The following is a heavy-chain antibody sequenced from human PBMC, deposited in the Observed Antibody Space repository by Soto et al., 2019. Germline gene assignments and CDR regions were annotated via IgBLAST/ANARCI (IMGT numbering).Heavy chain of an antibody. CDR1: GFSLSTSRLG. CDR2: IYWNDDF. CDR3: ARISVAGTVGYFDY. D-gene: IGHD6-19*01. Sequence: QITLKESGPTLVKPTQTLTLTCTFSGFSLSTSRLGVGWLRQPPGRALEWLTLIYWNDDFHYSPSLKSRLNNTKDTSKKQVVLTMTNMDPVDTATYYCARISVAGTVGYFDYWGQGTLVTVSS. V-gene: IGHV2-5*01. J-gene: IGHJ4*02.